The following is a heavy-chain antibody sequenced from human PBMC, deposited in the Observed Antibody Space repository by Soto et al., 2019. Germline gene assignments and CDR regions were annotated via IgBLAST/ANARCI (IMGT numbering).Heavy chain of an antibody. CDR2: THHSGST. V-gene: IGHV4-34*01. D-gene: IGHD2-21*02. J-gene: IGHJ4*02. Sequence: QAQLQQWGTGLLKPSETLSLTCAVYGGSLSGNYWGWIRQPPGKGLEWIGETHHSGSTAYNPSLKSRVTISVDTSRNQFSLKLNPVTAADTAVYYCARTTAAIHLNYWSQGTLVTVSS. CDR3: ARTTAAIHLNY. CDR1: GGSLSGNY.